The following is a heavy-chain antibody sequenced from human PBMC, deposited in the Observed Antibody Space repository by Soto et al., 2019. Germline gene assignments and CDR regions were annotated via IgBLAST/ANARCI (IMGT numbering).Heavy chain of an antibody. V-gene: IGHV1-46*01. D-gene: IGHD3-3*01. CDR2: INPSGGST. CDR1: GYTFTSYY. Sequence: ASVKVSCKASGYTFTSYYMHWVRQAPGQGLEWMGIINPSGGSTSYAQKFQGRVTMTRDTSTSTVYMELSSLRSEDTAVYYCARVKTIFGVVIFSGMDGWGQGTTVTGSS. J-gene: IGHJ6*02. CDR3: ARVKTIFGVVIFSGMDG.